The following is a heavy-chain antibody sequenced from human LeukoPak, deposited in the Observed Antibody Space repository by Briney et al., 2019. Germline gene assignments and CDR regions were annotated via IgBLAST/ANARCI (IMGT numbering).Heavy chain of an antibody. CDR1: GGSVSSYY. V-gene: IGHV4-59*02. CDR3: ARARYANAWYAFDI. J-gene: IGHJ3*02. D-gene: IGHD2-2*01. CDR2: LSHSGSS. Sequence: KPSETLSLTCTVSGGSVSSYYWSWIRRPPGRGLEWIAYLSHSGSSDSNPSLTSRVTTLVDTSKNQFSLKLTSVTAADTAVYYCARARYANAWYAFDIWGHGTMVTVTS.